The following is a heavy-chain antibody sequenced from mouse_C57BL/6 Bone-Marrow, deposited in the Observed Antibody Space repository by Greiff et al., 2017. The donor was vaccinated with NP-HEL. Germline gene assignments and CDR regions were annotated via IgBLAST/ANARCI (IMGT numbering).Heavy chain of an antibody. V-gene: IGHV8-12*01. CDR3: ARSPDYYGSSYVYFDY. J-gene: IGHJ2*01. Sequence: QVTLKVSGPGILQSSQTLSLTCSFSGFSLTTSGMGVSWLRQPPGKGLEWLLHIYWDGDKRYNPSLKSRLTISKDTSRNQVFLKITSVYTADTATYYCARSPDYYGSSYVYFDYWGQGTTLTVAS. CDR2: IYWDGDK. D-gene: IGHD1-1*01. CDR1: GFSLTTSGMG.